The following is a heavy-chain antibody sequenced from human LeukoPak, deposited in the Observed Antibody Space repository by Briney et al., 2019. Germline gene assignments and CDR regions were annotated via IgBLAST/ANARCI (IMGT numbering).Heavy chain of an antibody. J-gene: IGHJ4*02. CDR3: VTGYYSYGDN. D-gene: IGHD3-9*01. Sequence: ASVKVSCKASGYTFTSYYMHWVRQAPGQGLEWMGIINPSGGSTSYAQKFQGRVTMTRDTSTSTVYMELRSLRSDDTAVYYCVTGYYSYGDNWGQGTLVTVSS. CDR1: GYTFTSYY. V-gene: IGHV1-46*01. CDR2: INPSGGST.